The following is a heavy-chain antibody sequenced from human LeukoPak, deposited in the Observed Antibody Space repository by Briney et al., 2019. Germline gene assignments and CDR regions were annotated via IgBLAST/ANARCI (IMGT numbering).Heavy chain of an antibody. J-gene: IGHJ4*02. CDR3: AKDRESSSLGFVDY. CDR2: ISGGNT. CDR1: GFTFSSYA. Sequence: GGSLRLSCAVSGFTFSSYAMSWVRQAAGKGLEWVSAISGGNTYYADSVKGRFTISRDNSKNTLYLQMNSLRAEDTAVYYCAKDRESSSLGFVDYWGQGTLVTVSS. V-gene: IGHV3-23*01. D-gene: IGHD6-13*01.